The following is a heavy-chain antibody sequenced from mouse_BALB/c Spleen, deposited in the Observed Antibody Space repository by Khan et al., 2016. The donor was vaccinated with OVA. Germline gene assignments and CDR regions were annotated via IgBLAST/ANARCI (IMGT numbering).Heavy chain of an antibody. CDR3: STSYFYGSCFAY. CDR1: GFTFSSYG. V-gene: IGHV5-17*02. D-gene: IGHD1-1*01. J-gene: IGHJ2*01. CDR2: ISGDSNTT. Sequence: EVQLDESGGGLVQPGGSRKLSCAASGFTFSSYGMHWVRQTPEKGLEWIAYISGDSNTTYYADTVKGRSTISRDNSKNTLFLQITSLMSEDTARDYCSTSYFYGSCFAYGGPGTPLTVSA.